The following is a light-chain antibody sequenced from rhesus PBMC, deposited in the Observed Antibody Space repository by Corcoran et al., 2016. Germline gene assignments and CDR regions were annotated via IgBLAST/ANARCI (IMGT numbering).Light chain of an antibody. CDR2: EAS. CDR3: QHYYSTPWT. Sequence: DIQMTQSPSSLSASVGDRVTITCRASQGITNDLAWYQQKPGETPKLLIYEASSLQSGIPSRFSGSGFGTYFHLTIRSLQSEVFATYYCQHYYSTPWTFGQGTKVEIK. CDR1: QGITND. V-gene: IGKV1-25*01. J-gene: IGKJ1*01.